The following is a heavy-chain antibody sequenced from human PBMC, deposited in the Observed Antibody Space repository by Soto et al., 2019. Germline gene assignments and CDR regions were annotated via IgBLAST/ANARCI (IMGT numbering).Heavy chain of an antibody. Sequence: GGSLRLSCAAFVFSFDIYTMHWVRQAPGKGLDWVAVISYDGGNKKYADSVQGRFTISRDNSKNTLHLQMNSLRAEDTAVYYCARSAGDYYGMDVWGQGTTVTGSS. CDR3: ARSAGDYYGMDV. V-gene: IGHV3-30-3*01. J-gene: IGHJ6*01. CDR2: ISYDGGNK. CDR1: VFSFDIYT. D-gene: IGHD3-10*01.